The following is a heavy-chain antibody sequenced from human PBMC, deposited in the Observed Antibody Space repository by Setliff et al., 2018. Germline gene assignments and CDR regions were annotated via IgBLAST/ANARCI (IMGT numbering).Heavy chain of an antibody. D-gene: IGHD5-18*01. CDR3: AREGVDTRSSTDYRYYMDV. Sequence: SVKVSCKASGGTFRSYGISWVRQAPGQGLEWMGGTIPSFGSTNYAQKFQDRVTIITGESTSTAYMELSSLRTEDTAVYYCAREGVDTRSSTDYRYYMDVWGKGTTVTVSS. CDR1: GGTFRSYG. V-gene: IGHV1-69*05. CDR2: TIPSFGST. J-gene: IGHJ6*03.